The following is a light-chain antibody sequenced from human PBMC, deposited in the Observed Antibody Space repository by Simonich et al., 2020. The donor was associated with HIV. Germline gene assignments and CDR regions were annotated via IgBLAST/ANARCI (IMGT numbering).Light chain of an antibody. V-gene: IGLV2-14*01. J-gene: IGLJ3*02. CDR2: DVS. CDR3: SSYTSSSTWV. Sequence: QSALTQPASVSGSPGQSITSPCTGTSSDVGGYNYVSGYQQHPGKAPKLMIYDVSQRPSGVSNRFSGSKSGNTASLTISGLQAEDEADYYCSSYTSSSTWVFGGGTKLTVL. CDR1: SSDVGGYNY.